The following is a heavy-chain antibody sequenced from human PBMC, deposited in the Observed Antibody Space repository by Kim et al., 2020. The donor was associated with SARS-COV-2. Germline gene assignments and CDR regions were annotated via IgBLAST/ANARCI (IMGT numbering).Heavy chain of an antibody. CDR3: SRDVATTVTTSYYYYGM. CDR1: GFTFSSYE. D-gene: IGHD4-17*01. Sequence: GGSLRLSCAASGFTFSSYEMNWVRQAPGKGLEWVSYISSSGSTIYYADSVKGRFTISRDNAKNSLYLQMNILRAEDTAVYYCSRDVATTVTTSYYYYGM. V-gene: IGHV3-48*03. J-gene: IGHJ6*01. CDR2: ISSSGSTI.